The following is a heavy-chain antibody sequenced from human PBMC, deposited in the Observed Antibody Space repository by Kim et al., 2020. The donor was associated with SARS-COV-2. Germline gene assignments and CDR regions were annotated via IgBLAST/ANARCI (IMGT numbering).Heavy chain of an antibody. V-gene: IGHV3-23*01. CDR2: VSGSGGST. CDR3: AKGESNNLSFFDY. Sequence: GGSLRLSCAASGFTFSSYAMSWVRQAPGKGPEWVSLVSGSGGSTYHADSVKGRFAISRDNSKKTLYFQMNSLRAEDTALYYCAKGESNNLSFFDYWGQGTLVTVSS. D-gene: IGHD1-1*01. J-gene: IGHJ4*02. CDR1: GFTFSSYA.